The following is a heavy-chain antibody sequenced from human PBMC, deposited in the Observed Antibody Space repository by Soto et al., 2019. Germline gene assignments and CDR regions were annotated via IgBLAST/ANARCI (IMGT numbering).Heavy chain of an antibody. D-gene: IGHD1-26*01. Sequence: SVKVSCKASGGTFSSYAISWVRQAPGQGLEWMGGIIPIFGTANYAQKFQGRVTITADESTSTAYMELSSLRSEDTAVYYCARDQSGSYYEGDYWGQGTLVTVSS. CDR1: GGTFSSYA. CDR2: IIPIFGTA. CDR3: ARDQSGSYYEGDY. J-gene: IGHJ4*02. V-gene: IGHV1-69*13.